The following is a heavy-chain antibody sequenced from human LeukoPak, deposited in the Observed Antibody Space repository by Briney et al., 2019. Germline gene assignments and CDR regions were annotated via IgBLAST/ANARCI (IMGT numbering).Heavy chain of an antibody. Sequence: GGSLRLSCTASGFTFSNYWMSWVRQAPGKGREWVSAISGSGGSTYYADSVKGRFTISRDNSKNTLYLQMNSLRAEDTAVYYCAKDRDYGPELHYWGQGTLVTVSS. D-gene: IGHD4-17*01. CDR1: GFTFSNYW. CDR2: ISGSGGST. CDR3: AKDRDYGPELHY. V-gene: IGHV3-23*01. J-gene: IGHJ4*02.